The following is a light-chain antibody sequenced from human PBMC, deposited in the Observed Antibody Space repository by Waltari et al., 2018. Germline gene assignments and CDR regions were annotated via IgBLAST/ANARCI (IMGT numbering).Light chain of an antibody. CDR3: QVWNSISDHYVV. J-gene: IGLJ2*01. Sequence: SYVLTQPPSVSVAPGQTATITCGGSDIGGKSVHWYQQKPGQAPVLVVYDDSARPSGIPERFSGSNSGSTATLTISRVEAGDEADYFCQVWNSISDHYVVFGGGTKLTVL. CDR2: DDS. CDR1: DIGGKS. V-gene: IGLV3-21*02.